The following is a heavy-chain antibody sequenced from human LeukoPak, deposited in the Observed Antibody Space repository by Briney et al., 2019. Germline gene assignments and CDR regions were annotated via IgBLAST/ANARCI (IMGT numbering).Heavy chain of an antibody. V-gene: IGHV3-30*04. J-gene: IGHJ3*02. Sequence: GGSLRLSCAASGFTFSSYAMHWVRQAPGKGLEWVAVISYDGSNKYYADSVKGRFTISRDNAKNTLYLQMNSLRAEDTAVFYCARSRYSTATALDIWGRGTMVTVSS. D-gene: IGHD2-15*01. CDR1: GFTFSSYA. CDR3: ARSRYSTATALDI. CDR2: ISYDGSNK.